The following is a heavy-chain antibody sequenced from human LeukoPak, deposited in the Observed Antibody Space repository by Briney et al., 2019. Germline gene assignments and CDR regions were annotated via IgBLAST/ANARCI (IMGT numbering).Heavy chain of an antibody. CDR1: GFIFSDHY. CDR3: AELGITMIGGV. Sequence: PGGSLRLSCAACGFIFSDHYMGWIRQAPGKGLEWVSHISSTGSIIYYSDSLKGRFTVSRDSAKTSLYLQMNSLRAEDTAVYYCAELGITMIGGVWGKGTTVTISS. D-gene: IGHD3-10*02. CDR2: ISSTGSII. J-gene: IGHJ6*04. V-gene: IGHV3-11*04.